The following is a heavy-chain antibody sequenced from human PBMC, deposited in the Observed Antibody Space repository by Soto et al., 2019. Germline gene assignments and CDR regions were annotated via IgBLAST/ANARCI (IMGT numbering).Heavy chain of an antibody. D-gene: IGHD1-26*01. V-gene: IGHV4-34*01. Sequence: SETLSLTCAVYGGSFSGYYWSWIRQPPGKGLEWIGEINHSGSTNYNPSLKSRVTISVDTSKNQFSLKLSSVTAADTAVYYCARDPPGHAGTWDADYWGQGTLVTVSS. CDR3: ARDPPGHAGTWDADY. CDR1: GGSFSGYY. J-gene: IGHJ4*02. CDR2: INHSGST.